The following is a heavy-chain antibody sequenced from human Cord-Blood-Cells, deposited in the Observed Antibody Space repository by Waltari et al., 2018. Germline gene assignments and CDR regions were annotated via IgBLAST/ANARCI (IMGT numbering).Heavy chain of an antibody. CDR1: GYTFTSYG. CDR2: ISAYNGNT. CDR3: ARSTYCSSTSCYKGGNWFDP. Sequence: QVQLVQSGAEVKKPGASVKVSCKASGYTFTSYGISWVRQAPGQGLEGMGWISAYNGNTNYAQKLQGRVTMTTDTSTSTAYMELRSLRSDDTAVYYCARSTYCSSTSCYKGGNWFDPWGQGTLVTVSS. D-gene: IGHD2-2*02. V-gene: IGHV1-18*01. J-gene: IGHJ5*02.